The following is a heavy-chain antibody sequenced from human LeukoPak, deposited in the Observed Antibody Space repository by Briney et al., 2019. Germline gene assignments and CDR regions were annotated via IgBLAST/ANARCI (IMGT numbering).Heavy chain of an antibody. Sequence: GGSLRLSCAASGFTFSDYSMNWVRQAPGKGLEWVSSISSSSSYIYYADSVKGRFTISRDNAKNSLYLQMNSLRAEDTAVYYCARVPLEQQLASRHYYYYGMDVWGQGTTVTVSS. CDR3: ARVPLEQQLASRHYYYYGMDV. V-gene: IGHV3-21*01. J-gene: IGHJ6*02. CDR2: ISSSSSYI. CDR1: GFTFSDYS. D-gene: IGHD6-13*01.